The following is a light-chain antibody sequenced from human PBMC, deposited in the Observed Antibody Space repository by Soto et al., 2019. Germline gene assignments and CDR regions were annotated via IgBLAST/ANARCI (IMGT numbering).Light chain of an antibody. CDR1: QSVSSN. Sequence: VMTQSPATLSVSQGGRATLSCRASQSVSSNLAWYQQKPGQAPRLLIYGASTRAAGIPARFSGSGSGTDFTLTISRLEPEDYAVYYCQQYGSSPPWTFGQGTLLEI. CDR3: QQYGSSPPWT. CDR2: GAS. J-gene: IGKJ5*01. V-gene: IGKV3-20*01.